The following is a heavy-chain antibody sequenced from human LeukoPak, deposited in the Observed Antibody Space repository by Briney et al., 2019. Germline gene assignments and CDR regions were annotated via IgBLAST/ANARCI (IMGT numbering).Heavy chain of an antibody. J-gene: IGHJ6*02. Sequence: ASVKVSCKASGGTFISYAISWVRQAPGQGLEWMGWISAYNGNTNYAQKLQGRVTMTTDTSTSTAYMELRSLRSDDTAVYYCTRDQGYSSSWYGGYYGMDVWGQGTTVTVSS. CDR1: GGTFISYA. D-gene: IGHD6-13*01. CDR2: ISAYNGNT. V-gene: IGHV1-18*01. CDR3: TRDQGYSSSWYGGYYGMDV.